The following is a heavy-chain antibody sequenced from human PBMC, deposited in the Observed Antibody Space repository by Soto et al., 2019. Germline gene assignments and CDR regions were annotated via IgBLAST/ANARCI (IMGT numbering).Heavy chain of an antibody. CDR3: ARAGALGSSSCFDY. V-gene: IGHV4-34*01. J-gene: IGHJ4*02. CDR1: GGSFSGYY. CDR2: INHSGST. D-gene: IGHD6-13*01. Sequence: QVQLQQWGAGLLKPSETLSLTCAVYGGSFSGYYWSWIRQPPGKGLEWIGEINHSGSTNYNPSLKSRVTISVDTSKNQLSLKLSSVTAADTAVYYCARAGALGSSSCFDYWGQETLVTVSS.